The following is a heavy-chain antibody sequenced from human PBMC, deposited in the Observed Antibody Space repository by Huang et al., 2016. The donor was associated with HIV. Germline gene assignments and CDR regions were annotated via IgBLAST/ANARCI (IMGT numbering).Heavy chain of an antibody. CDR3: ARGFGINYNHEAFDV. CDR2: MNPKSGNV. V-gene: IGHV1-8*01. J-gene: IGHJ3*01. D-gene: IGHD3-10*01. Sequence: QIQLAQSGAEVKKPGASVKVSCKASGYTFINYDINWVRQASGQVLEWMGWMNPKSGNVGYTKKFQGRVAILRNSSINTSYLEVTSLTSEDTAVYYCARGFGINYNHEAFDVWGQGTMVTVSS. CDR1: GYTFINYD.